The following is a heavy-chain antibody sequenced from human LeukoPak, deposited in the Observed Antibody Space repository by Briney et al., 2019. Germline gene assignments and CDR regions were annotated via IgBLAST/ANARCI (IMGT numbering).Heavy chain of an antibody. D-gene: IGHD3-22*01. Sequence: GGSLRLSCAASGFTVSSNYMSWVRQAPGKGLEWVSVIYSGGSTYYADSVKGRFTISRDNSKNTLYLQMNSLRAEDTAVYYCARDHSSGYLYYYYGMDVWGQGTTVTVSS. CDR2: IYSGGST. J-gene: IGHJ6*02. CDR1: GFTVSSNY. CDR3: ARDHSSGYLYYYYGMDV. V-gene: IGHV3-53*01.